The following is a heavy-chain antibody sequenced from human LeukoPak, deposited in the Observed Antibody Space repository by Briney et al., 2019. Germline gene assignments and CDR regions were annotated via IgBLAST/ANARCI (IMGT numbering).Heavy chain of an antibody. J-gene: IGHJ4*02. CDR2: IYSGGST. D-gene: IGHD3-22*01. Sequence: GGSLRLSCAASGFTVSSNYMSWVRQAPGKGLEWVSVIYSGGSTYYADSVKGRFTIFRDNSKNTLYLQMNSLRAEDTAVYYCAPRPRVVVSVRDIDYWGQGTLVTVSS. CDR3: APRPRVVVSVRDIDY. V-gene: IGHV3-53*01. CDR1: GFTVSSNY.